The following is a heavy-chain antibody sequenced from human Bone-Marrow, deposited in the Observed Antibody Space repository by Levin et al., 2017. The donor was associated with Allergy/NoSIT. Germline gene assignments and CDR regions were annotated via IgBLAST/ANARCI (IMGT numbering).Heavy chain of an antibody. Sequence: GGSLRLSCKASGYTFTSYYMHWVRQAPGQGLEWMGIINPSGGSTSYAQKFQGRVTMTRDTSTSTVYMELSSLRSEDTAVYYCARVLTGDLHYWGQGTLVTVSS. CDR1: GYTFTSYY. D-gene: IGHD7-27*01. CDR2: INPSGGST. V-gene: IGHV1-46*01. J-gene: IGHJ4*02. CDR3: ARVLTGDLHY.